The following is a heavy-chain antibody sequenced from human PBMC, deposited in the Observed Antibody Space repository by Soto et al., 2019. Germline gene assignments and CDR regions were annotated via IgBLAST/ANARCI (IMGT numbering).Heavy chain of an antibody. J-gene: IGHJ6*02. Sequence: PSETLSLTCTVSGGSISSSSYYWGWIRQPPGKGLEWIGSIYYSGSTYYNSSLKSRVTVSVDTSKNQFSLKLRSVTAADTAVYYCARGGYSSSLRLSPPYYYYGMDVWGHGTTVTVSS. CDR3: ARGGYSSSLRLSPPYYYYGMDV. D-gene: IGHD6-6*01. CDR1: GGSISSSSYY. V-gene: IGHV4-39*02. CDR2: IYYSGST.